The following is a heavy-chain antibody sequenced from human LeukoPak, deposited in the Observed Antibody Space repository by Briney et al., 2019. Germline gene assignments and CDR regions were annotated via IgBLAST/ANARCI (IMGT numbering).Heavy chain of an antibody. CDR3: ARGIWFGELGDY. J-gene: IGHJ4*02. V-gene: IGHV3-7*01. CDR2: IKQDGSEK. Sequence: PGGSLRLSCAASGFTFSSYWMSWVRQAPGKGLEWVANIKQDGSEKYYVDSVKGRFTIPRDNSKNTLYLQMNSLRAEDTAVYYCARGIWFGELGDYWGQGTLVTVSS. CDR1: GFTFSSYW. D-gene: IGHD3-10*01.